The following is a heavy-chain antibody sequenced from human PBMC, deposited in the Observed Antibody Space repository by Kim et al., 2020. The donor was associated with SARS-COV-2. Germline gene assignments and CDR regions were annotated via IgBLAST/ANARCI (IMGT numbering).Heavy chain of an antibody. CDR1: GGTFSSYA. CDR2: IIPIFGTA. CDR3: ARDRQALSGGAAD. Sequence: SVKVSCKASGGTFSSYAISWVRQAPGQGLEWMGGIIPIFGTANYARKFQGRVTITADESTSTAYMELSSLRSEDTAVYYCARDRQALSGGAADWGQGTLVTVSS. D-gene: IGHD3-10*01. V-gene: IGHV1-69*13. J-gene: IGHJ4*02.